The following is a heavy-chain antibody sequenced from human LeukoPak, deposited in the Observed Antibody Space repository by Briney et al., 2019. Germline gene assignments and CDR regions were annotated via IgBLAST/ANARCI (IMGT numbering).Heavy chain of an antibody. CDR3: ARDFFYYDSSGYRDNWFDP. V-gene: IGHV4-34*01. D-gene: IGHD3-22*01. J-gene: IGHJ5*02. Sequence: SETLSLTCAVYGGSFSGYYWSWIRQPPGKGLEWIGEINHSGSTNYNPSLKSRVTISVDTSKNQFSLKLSSVTAADTAVYYCARDFFYYDSSGYRDNWFDPWGQGTLVTVSS. CDR1: GGSFSGYY. CDR2: INHSGST.